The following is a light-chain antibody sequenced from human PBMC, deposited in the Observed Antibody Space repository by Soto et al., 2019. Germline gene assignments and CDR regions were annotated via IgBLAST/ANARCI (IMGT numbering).Light chain of an antibody. CDR1: QSVSNNY. Sequence: EIVLTQSPGTLSLSPGERATLSCRASQSVSNNYLAWYQQKPGQAPRLLIYGASNRATGIPDRFSGSGSVTDFTLTISRLEPEDFAVYYCQQYGSSCTFGQGTKVEIK. V-gene: IGKV3-20*01. CDR3: QQYGSSCT. CDR2: GAS. J-gene: IGKJ1*01.